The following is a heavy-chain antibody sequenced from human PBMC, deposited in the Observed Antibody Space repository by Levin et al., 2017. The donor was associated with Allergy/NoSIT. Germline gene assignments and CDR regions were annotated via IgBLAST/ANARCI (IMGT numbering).Heavy chain of an antibody. CDR3: AREGIIAAAGTFDY. Sequence: SSETLSLTCAASGFTFSSYSMNWVRQAPGKGLEWVSSISSSSSYIYYADSVKGRFTISRDNAKNSLYLQMNSLRAEDTAVYYCAREGIIAAAGTFDYWGQGTLVTVSS. J-gene: IGHJ4*02. V-gene: IGHV3-21*01. CDR2: ISSSSSYI. CDR1: GFTFSSYS. D-gene: IGHD6-13*01.